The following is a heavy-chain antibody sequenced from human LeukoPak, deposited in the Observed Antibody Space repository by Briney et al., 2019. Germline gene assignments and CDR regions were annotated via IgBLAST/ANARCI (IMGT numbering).Heavy chain of an antibody. J-gene: IGHJ5*02. Sequence: GGSLRLSCAASGFTFSNAWMSWVRQAPGKGLEWVGRTKSETDGGTTDYAAPVKGRFTISRDDSKNTLYLQMNSLKTEDTAVYYCTTEQQQGQFDPWGQGTLVTVSS. D-gene: IGHD6-13*01. CDR2: TKSETDGGTT. CDR1: GFTFSNAW. CDR3: TTEQQQGQFDP. V-gene: IGHV3-15*01.